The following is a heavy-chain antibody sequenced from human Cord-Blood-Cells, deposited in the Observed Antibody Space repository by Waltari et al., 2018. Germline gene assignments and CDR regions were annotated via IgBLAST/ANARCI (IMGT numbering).Heavy chain of an antibody. V-gene: IGHV4-59*01. J-gene: IGHJ4*02. Sequence: QVQLQESGPGLVKPSETLSLTCTGSGGSISSYYWSWIRQPPGKGLEWIGYIYYSGSTNYNPSLKSRVTISVDTSKNQFSLKLSSVTAADTAVYYCAGGKTGIVGVPFDYWGQGTLVTVSS. CDR1: GGSISSYY. D-gene: IGHD1-26*01. CDR2: IYYSGST. CDR3: AGGKTGIVGVPFDY.